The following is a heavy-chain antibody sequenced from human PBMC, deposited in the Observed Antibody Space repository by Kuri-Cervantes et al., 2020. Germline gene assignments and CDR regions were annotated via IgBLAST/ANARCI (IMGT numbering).Heavy chain of an antibody. CDR2: IYYSGST. CDR3: ARDLFQYSGAGY. CDR1: GGSISSSSCH. Sequence: GSLRLSCTVSGGSISSSSCHWGWIRQPPGKGLEWIGSIYYSGSTYYNPSLKSRVTISVDTSKNQFSLKLSSVTAADTAVYYCARDLFQYSGAGYWGQGTLVTVSS. J-gene: IGHJ4*02. V-gene: IGHV4-39*07. D-gene: IGHD2/OR15-2a*01.